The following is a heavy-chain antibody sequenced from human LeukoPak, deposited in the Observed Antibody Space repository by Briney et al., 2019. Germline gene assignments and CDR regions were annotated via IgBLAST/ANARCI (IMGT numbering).Heavy chain of an antibody. Sequence: GGSLRLSCAASGFTFSSYWMSWVRQAPGEGLEWVANIKEDGSGEYYVDSVKGRFTISRDNAKNSLYLQMNSVRAEDTAVYYCVRDYYYGSGAGGYGYWGQGTLVTVSS. V-gene: IGHV3-7*01. CDR2: IKEDGSGE. CDR1: GFTFSSYW. D-gene: IGHD3-10*01. CDR3: VRDYYYGSGAGGYGY. J-gene: IGHJ4*02.